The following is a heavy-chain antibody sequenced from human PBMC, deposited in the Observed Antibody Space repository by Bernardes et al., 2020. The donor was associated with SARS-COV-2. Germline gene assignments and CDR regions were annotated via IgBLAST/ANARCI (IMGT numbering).Heavy chain of an antibody. CDR2: IYYSGNT. J-gene: IGHJ5*02. Sequence: SETLSLTCTVSGGSIITSSHYWGWIRQPPGKGLEWIGSIYYSGNTYYNPSLKSRVTISVDTSKNQFSLKLSSVTASDTAVYYCARPRGPDNCFDPWGQGTLVTVSS. V-gene: IGHV4-39*01. D-gene: IGHD3-10*01. CDR1: GGSIITSSHY. CDR3: ARPRGPDNCFDP.